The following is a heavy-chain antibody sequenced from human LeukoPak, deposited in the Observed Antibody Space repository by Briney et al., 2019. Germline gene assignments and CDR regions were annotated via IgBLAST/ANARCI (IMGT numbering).Heavy chain of an antibody. V-gene: IGHV3-23*01. J-gene: IGHJ6*03. Sequence: GGSRRLSCAASGFSFITYAMIWVRHAPGKGPEWVSGISGTGSAVGYANSVKGRFTVSRDTSKRTVYLQMSGLRVDDTATYYCVKGSGTHYYFYYMDVWVKGTPVTVSS. CDR1: GFSFITYA. D-gene: IGHD1-26*01. CDR2: ISGTGSAV. CDR3: VKGSGTHYYFYYMDV.